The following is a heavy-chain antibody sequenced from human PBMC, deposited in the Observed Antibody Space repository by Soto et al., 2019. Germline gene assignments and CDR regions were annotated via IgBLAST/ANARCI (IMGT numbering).Heavy chain of an antibody. D-gene: IGHD2-21*02. Sequence: QITLKESGPTLVKPTQTLTLTCTFSGFSLSTSGVGVGWIRQPPGKALEWLALIYWDDDKHYSPSLRSRLTISKDTSKNQVVLTMTNMDPADTATYYCIQSRCGGDCLQSYASHYYYGLDVWGQGTTVAVSS. J-gene: IGHJ6*02. CDR3: IQSRCGGDCLQSYASHYYYGLDV. V-gene: IGHV2-5*02. CDR2: IYWDDDK. CDR1: GFSLSTSGVG.